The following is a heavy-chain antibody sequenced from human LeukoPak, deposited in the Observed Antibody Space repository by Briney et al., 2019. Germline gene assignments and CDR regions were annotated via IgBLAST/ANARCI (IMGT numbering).Heavy chain of an antibody. V-gene: IGHV4-59*12. J-gene: IGHJ6*02. CDR2: IYYSGST. D-gene: IGHD6-6*01. Sequence: KASETLSLTCTVSDGSISSSYWSWIRQPPGKGLEWIGSIYYSGSTNYNPSLKSRVTISVDTSKNQFSLKLSSVTAADTAVYYCARIRPRYYYYGMDVWGQGTTVTVSS. CDR1: DGSISSSY. CDR3: ARIRPRYYYYGMDV.